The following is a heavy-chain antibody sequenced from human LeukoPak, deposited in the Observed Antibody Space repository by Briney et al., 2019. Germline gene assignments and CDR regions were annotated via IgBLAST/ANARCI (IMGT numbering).Heavy chain of an antibody. V-gene: IGHV3-30*18. CDR2: ISYDGSNK. CDR1: GFTFSSYG. CDR3: AKDAGYYYDTSPPPDY. D-gene: IGHD3-22*01. J-gene: IGHJ4*02. Sequence: GGSLRLSCAASGFTFSSYGMHWVRQAPGKGLEWVAVISYDGSNKYYADSVKGRFTISRDNSKNTLYLQMNSLRAEDTAVYYCAKDAGYYYDTSPPPDYWGQGTLVIVSS.